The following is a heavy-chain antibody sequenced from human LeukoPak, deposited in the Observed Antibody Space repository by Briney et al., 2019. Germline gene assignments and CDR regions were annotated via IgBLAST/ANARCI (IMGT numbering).Heavy chain of an antibody. CDR2: IYYSGST. CDR1: GGSISSGGYY. Sequence: PSETLSLTCTVSGGSISSGGYYWSWIRQPPGKGLEWIGYIYYSGSTNYNPSLKSRVTISVDTSKNQFSLKLSSVTAADTAVYYCARTLYSNYPWVDYWGQGTLVTVSS. D-gene: IGHD4-11*01. V-gene: IGHV4-61*08. J-gene: IGHJ4*02. CDR3: ARTLYSNYPWVDY.